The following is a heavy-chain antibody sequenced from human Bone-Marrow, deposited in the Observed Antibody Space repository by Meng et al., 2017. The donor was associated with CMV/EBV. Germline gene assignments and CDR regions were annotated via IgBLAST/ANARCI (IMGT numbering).Heavy chain of an antibody. CDR3: ATLPGVGAYGGDAFDI. CDR2: ISSSSSTI. CDR1: GFTFSSYS. V-gene: IGHV3-48*04. Sequence: GGSLRLSCAASGFTFSSYSMNWVRQAPGKGLEWVSYISSSSSTIYYADSVKGRFTISRDNAKNSLYLQMNSLRAEDTAVYYCATLPGVGAYGGDAFDIWGQGTMVTVSS. J-gene: IGHJ3*02. D-gene: IGHD1-26*01.